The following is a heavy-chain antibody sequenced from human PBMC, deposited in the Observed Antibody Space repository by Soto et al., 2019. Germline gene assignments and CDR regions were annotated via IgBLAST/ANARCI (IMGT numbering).Heavy chain of an antibody. CDR1: GFTFSTYA. J-gene: IGHJ6*02. CDR2: ISYDGSNK. D-gene: IGHD2-15*01. CDR3: ARDQRAGNCRGGSCYYYYGMDV. V-gene: IGHV3-30-3*01. Sequence: QVQLVESGGGVVQPGRSLGLSCAASGFTFSTYAMHWVLQAPGKGLEWLAVISYDGSNKYYADSVNGRFTISRDNSKNTLFLQMNSLTAEDTAVYYCARDQRAGNCRGGSCYYYYGMDVWGQGTTVTVSS.